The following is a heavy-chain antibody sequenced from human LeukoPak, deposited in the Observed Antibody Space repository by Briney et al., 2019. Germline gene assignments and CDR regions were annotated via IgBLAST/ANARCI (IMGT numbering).Heavy chain of an antibody. Sequence: ASVKVSCTASGYTFTSYYMHWVRQAPGQGLEWMGTTNPSGGSTSYAQKFQGRVTMTRDTSTSTVYMELSSLRSEDTAVYYCATVDTAMVYWGQGTLVTVSS. D-gene: IGHD5-18*01. V-gene: IGHV1-46*01. CDR2: TNPSGGST. J-gene: IGHJ4*02. CDR1: GYTFTSYY. CDR3: ATVDTAMVY.